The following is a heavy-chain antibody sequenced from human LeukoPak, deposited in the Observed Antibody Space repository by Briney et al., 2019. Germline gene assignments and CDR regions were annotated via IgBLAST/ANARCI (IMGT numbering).Heavy chain of an antibody. D-gene: IGHD7-27*01. Sequence: GGSLRLSCTASGFIFSTYSMIWVRQAPGKGLEWVSSISSGSSNIYYADSVKGRFTISRDNAQNSLYLQMNSLRAEDTAVYYCAKGDVSVTREFDYWGQGTLVTVSS. V-gene: IGHV3-21*01. CDR2: ISSGSSNI. CDR3: AKGDVSVTREFDY. CDR1: GFIFSTYS. J-gene: IGHJ4*02.